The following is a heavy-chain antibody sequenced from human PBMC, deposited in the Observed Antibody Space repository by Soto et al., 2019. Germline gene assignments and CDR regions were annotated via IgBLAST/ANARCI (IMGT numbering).Heavy chain of an antibody. D-gene: IGHD6-13*01. J-gene: IGHJ6*02. CDR2: IIPIFGTA. CDR3: ASAPMYSSSWYADYYYYGMDV. CDR1: GGTFSSYA. V-gene: IGHV1-69*13. Sequence: SVKVSCKASGGTFSSYAISWVRQAPGQGLEWMGGIIPIFGTANYAQKFQGRVTITADESTSAAYMELSSLRSEDTAVYYCASAPMYSSSWYADYYYYGMDVWGQGTTVNVSS.